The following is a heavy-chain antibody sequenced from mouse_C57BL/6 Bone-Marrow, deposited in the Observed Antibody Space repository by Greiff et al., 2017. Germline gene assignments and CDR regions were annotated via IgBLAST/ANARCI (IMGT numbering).Heavy chain of an antibody. V-gene: IGHV5-17*01. CDR3: ARPPGMDY. CDR2: ISSGSSTI. Sequence: EVKVEESGGGLVQPGRSLKLSCAASGFTFSDYGMHWVRQAPEKGLEWVAYISSGSSTIYYADPVKGRFTISRDNAKNTLFLQMTSLRSEDTAMYYCARPPGMDYWGQGTSVTVSS. CDR1: GFTFSDYG. J-gene: IGHJ4*01.